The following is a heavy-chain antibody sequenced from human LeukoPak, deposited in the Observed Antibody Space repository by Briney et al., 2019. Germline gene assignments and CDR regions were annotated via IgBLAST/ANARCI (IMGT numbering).Heavy chain of an antibody. J-gene: IGHJ4*02. V-gene: IGHV1-2*02. CDR3: ARPWYSSSWYYFDY. D-gene: IGHD6-13*01. CDR1: GYTFTDYY. Sequence: ASVMVSCKASGYTFTDYYMHWVRQAPGQGLEWMGWINPNSGGTNYAQKFQGRVTMTRDTSISTAYMELSRLRSDDTAVYYCARPWYSSSWYYFDYGGQGTLVTLS. CDR2: INPNSGGT.